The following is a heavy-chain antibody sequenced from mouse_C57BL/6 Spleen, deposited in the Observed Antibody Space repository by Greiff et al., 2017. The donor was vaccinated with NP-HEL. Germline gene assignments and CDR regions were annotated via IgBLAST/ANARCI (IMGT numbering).Heavy chain of an antibody. J-gene: IGHJ1*03. Sequence: VQLQQPGAELVKPGASVKLSCKASGYTFTSYWMQWVKQRPGQGLEWIGEIDPSDSYTNYNQKFKGKATLTVDTSSSTAYMQLSSLTSEDSAVYYCARGNYGSSFIVWGTGTTVTVSS. CDR1: GYTFTSYW. CDR2: IDPSDSYT. CDR3: ARGNYGSSFIV. V-gene: IGHV1-50*01. D-gene: IGHD1-1*01.